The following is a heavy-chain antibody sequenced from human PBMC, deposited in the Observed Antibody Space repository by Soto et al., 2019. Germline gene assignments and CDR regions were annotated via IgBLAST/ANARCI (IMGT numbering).Heavy chain of an antibody. J-gene: IGHJ4*02. D-gene: IGHD3-10*02. V-gene: IGHV1-69*01. CDR1: GGTFSSYA. CDR2: IIPIFGTA. Sequence: QVPLVQSGAEVKKPGSSVKVSCKASGGTFSSYAISWVRQAPGQGLEWMGGIIPIFGTANYAQKFQGRVTITADESTSTAYMELSSLRSEDTAVYYCHLFGESTHSSENFDYWGQGTLVTVSS. CDR3: HLFGESTHSSENFDY.